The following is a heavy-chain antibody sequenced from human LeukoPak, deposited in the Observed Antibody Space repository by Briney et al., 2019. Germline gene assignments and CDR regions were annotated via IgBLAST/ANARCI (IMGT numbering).Heavy chain of an antibody. CDR2: IYYSGST. V-gene: IGHV4-59*08. CDR3: ARQRGYIVRGEFDP. CDR1: GGSISSYY. J-gene: IGHJ5*02. D-gene: IGHD3-10*01. Sequence: SETLSLTCTVSGGSISSYYWSWIRQPPGKGLEWIGYIYYSGSTNYNPSLKSRVTISVDTSKNQFSLKLSSVTAADTAVYYCARQRGYIVRGEFDPWGQGTLVTVSS.